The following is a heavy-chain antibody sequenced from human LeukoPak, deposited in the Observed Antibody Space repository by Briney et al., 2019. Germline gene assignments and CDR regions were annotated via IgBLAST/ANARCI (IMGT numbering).Heavy chain of an antibody. Sequence: GRSLRLSCAASGFTFSSYGMHWVRQAPGKGLEWVAVIWYDGSNKYYADSVKGRFTISRDNSKNTLYLQMNSLRAEDTAVYYCARDKYCSSTSYPIDYWGQGTLVTVSS. V-gene: IGHV3-33*01. CDR3: ARDKYCSSTSYPIDY. D-gene: IGHD2-2*01. CDR2: IWYDGSNK. J-gene: IGHJ4*02. CDR1: GFTFSSYG.